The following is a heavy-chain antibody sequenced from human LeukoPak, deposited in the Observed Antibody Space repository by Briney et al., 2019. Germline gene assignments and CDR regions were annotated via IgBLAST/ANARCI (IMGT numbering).Heavy chain of an antibody. D-gene: IGHD4-11*01. Sequence: ASVKVFCKASGYTFTSYDINWVRQATGQGLEWMGWMNPNSGNTGYAQKFQGRVTITRNTSISTAYMELSSLRSEDTAVYYCARGGVYSNYPTDYWGQGTLVTVSS. J-gene: IGHJ4*02. CDR1: GYTFTSYD. CDR3: ARGGVYSNYPTDY. V-gene: IGHV1-8*03. CDR2: MNPNSGNT.